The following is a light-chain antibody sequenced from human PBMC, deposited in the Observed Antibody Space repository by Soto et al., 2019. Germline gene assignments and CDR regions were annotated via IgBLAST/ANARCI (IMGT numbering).Light chain of an antibody. Sequence: QSVLTQPPSVSAAPGQKGTISCSGSSSNIGNNYVSWYQQLPGTAPKLLIYDNNKRPSGIPDRFSGSKSGTSATLGITGLQTGDEADYYCGTWDSSLSVFVVFGGGTKVTVL. V-gene: IGLV1-51*01. CDR2: DNN. CDR1: SSNIGNNY. J-gene: IGLJ2*01. CDR3: GTWDSSLSVFVV.